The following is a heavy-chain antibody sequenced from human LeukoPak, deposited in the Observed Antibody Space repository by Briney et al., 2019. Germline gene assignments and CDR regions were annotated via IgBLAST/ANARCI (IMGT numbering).Heavy chain of an antibody. D-gene: IGHD3-22*01. V-gene: IGHV3-23*01. CDR1: GFTFSSYA. CDR3: AKDNYSYDSSGYYSVY. J-gene: IGHJ4*02. CDR2: ISGSGGST. Sequence: PGGSLRLSCAASGFTFSSYAMSWVRQAPGKGLEWVSAISGSGGSTYYADSVKGRFTISRDNFKNTLYLQMNSLRAEDTAVYYCAKDNYSYDSSGYYSVYWGQGTLVTVSS.